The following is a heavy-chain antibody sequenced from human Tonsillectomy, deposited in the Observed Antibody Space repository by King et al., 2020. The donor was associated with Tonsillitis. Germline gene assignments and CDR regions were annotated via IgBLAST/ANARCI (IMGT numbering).Heavy chain of an antibody. CDR1: GFTFSDHV. CDR3: AKRRGDYNGPSDY. Sequence: VQLVESGGGLLQPGGSLRLSCAASGFTFSDHVMTWFRQAPGKVLEWVSSISGGGGSINYADSVKGRFTVSRDNSKNTLSLQMNSLRAEDTALYYCAKRRGDYNGPSDYWGQGTLVTVSS. D-gene: IGHD4-17*01. V-gene: IGHV3-23*04. J-gene: IGHJ4*02. CDR2: ISGGGGSI.